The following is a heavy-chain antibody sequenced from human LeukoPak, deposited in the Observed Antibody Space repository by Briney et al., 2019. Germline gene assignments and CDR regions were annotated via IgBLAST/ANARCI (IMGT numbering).Heavy chain of an antibody. J-gene: IGHJ6*02. CDR3: ARGHSSGWYSLYYYYGMDV. CDR2: INSDGSST. CDR1: GFTFSSYW. D-gene: IGHD6-19*01. Sequence: GGSLRLSCAASGFTFSSYWMHWVRQAPGKGLVWVSRINSDGSSTSYADSVKGRFTISRDNARNTLYLQMNSLRAEDTAVYYCARGHSSGWYSLYYYYGMDVWGQGTTVTVSS. V-gene: IGHV3-74*01.